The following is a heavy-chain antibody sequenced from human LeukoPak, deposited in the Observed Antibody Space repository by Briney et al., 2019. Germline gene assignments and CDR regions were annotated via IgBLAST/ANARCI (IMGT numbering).Heavy chain of an antibody. CDR3: AREERESGGMDV. V-gene: IGHV1-2*02. Sequence: ASVKVSSKASGYIFTGNIIHWGRQAPGQGREWMGWITPETGGTNYAQKFEGRITMTRDTSTTSAYLELSRVRYDDTAVYYCAREERESGGMDVWGQGTTVTVSS. J-gene: IGHJ6*02. CDR1: GYIFTGNI. CDR2: ITPETGGT. D-gene: IGHD1-26*01.